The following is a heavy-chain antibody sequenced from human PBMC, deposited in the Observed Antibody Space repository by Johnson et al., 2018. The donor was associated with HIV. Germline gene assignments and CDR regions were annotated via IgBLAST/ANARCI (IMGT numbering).Heavy chain of an antibody. CDR1: GFTVSSNY. V-gene: IGHV3-66*01. J-gene: IGHJ3*01. CDR3: TTSWRITGVPST. D-gene: IGHD7-27*01. Sequence: VQLVESGGGLVQPGGSLRLSCAASGFTVSSNYMNWVRQAPGKGLEWVSVIYSGGNTYYADSVKGRFTISRDDSKNTLYLQMNSLKTEDTAVYYCTTSWRITGVPSTWGQGTMVTVSS. CDR2: IYSGGNT.